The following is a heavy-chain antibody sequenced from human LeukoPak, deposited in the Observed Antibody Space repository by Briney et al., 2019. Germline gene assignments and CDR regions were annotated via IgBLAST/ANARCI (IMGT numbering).Heavy chain of an antibody. V-gene: IGHV4-4*07. J-gene: IGHJ4*02. Sequence: SETLSLTCTVSGDSVSSYYWSWIRQPAGNRLEWIGRISTSGSARYNPSLKSRVTLSIDTSKNQISLNVKSVTAADTAVYYCTGESYRTSFLFDLWGQGTLVTASS. CDR3: TGESYRTSFLFDL. CDR2: ISTSGSA. D-gene: IGHD5-12*01. CDR1: GDSVSSYY.